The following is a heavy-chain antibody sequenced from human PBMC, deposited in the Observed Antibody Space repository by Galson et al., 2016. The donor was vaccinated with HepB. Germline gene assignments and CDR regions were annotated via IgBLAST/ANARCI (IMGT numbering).Heavy chain of an antibody. D-gene: IGHD2-15*01. CDR1: GTSISRGNW. Sequence: ETLSLTCTVSGTSISRGNWWTWVRHSPGNGLEWIGEVFPTGSTNYNPPLESRVSISVDTSENQFSLTLNSVTAADTAVYYCARDNVAVAANLDYWGQGTKVTVSS. CDR2: VFPTGST. V-gene: IGHV4-4*02. J-gene: IGHJ4*02. CDR3: ARDNVAVAANLDY.